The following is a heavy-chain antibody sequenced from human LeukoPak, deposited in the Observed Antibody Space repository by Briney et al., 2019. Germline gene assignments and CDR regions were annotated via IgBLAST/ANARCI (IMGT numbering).Heavy chain of an antibody. J-gene: IGHJ4*02. V-gene: IGHV3-33*01. Sequence: PGGSLRLSCAASGFTFSSYGMHWVRQAPGKGLEWVAVIWYDGSNKYYADSVKGRFTISRDNSKNTLYLQMNSLRAEDTAVYYCARGEYFGPGAVRLLFDYWGQGTLVTVSS. CDR3: ARGEYFGPGAVRLLFDY. CDR2: IWYDGSNK. CDR1: GFTFSSYG. D-gene: IGHD3-9*01.